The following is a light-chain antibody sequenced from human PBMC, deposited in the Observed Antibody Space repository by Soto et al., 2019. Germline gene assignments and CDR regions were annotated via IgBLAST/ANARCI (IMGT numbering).Light chain of an antibody. CDR3: KQANSFPLT. CDR1: RAIRSR. CDR2: DAS. V-gene: IGKV1D-12*01. Sequence: DPQFTQSPSSVSALLGDRAPTTRRSSRAIRSRLAWYQQKLGKAPNLLIYDASTLQSGVPSRFRGSGSGTDFTLTINGLQTEAFATYYCKQANSFPLTFGGWTKVDIK. J-gene: IGKJ4*02.